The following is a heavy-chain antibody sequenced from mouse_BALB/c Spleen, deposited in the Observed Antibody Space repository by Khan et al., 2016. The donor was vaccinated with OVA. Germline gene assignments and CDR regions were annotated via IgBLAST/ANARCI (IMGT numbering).Heavy chain of an antibody. D-gene: IGHD2-4*01. CDR3: ARDIYYEYSVY. CDR1: GFTFSNYA. V-gene: IGHV5-6-5*01. Sequence: EVELVESGGGLVKPGGSLKLSCTASGFTFSNYAMTWVRQTPERRREWVASISSGGATYSPDSAKGRSLITRDNARNILYLPMSSLWSEDTAKYYCARDIYYEYSVYWAQGTLVTVST. J-gene: IGHJ3*01. CDR2: ISSGGAT.